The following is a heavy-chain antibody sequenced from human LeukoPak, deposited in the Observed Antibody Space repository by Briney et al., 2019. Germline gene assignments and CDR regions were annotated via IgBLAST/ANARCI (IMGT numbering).Heavy chain of an antibody. J-gene: IGHJ4*02. Sequence: SETLSLTCTVSGGSTSTYYWSWIRQPAGKGLEWIGRIYTSGSTNYNPSLKSRVTISVDTSRDRFSLKVSSVTAADTAVYYCARAPHDYGDYFHFDSWGQGTLVTVSS. CDR2: IYTSGST. CDR1: GGSTSTYY. CDR3: ARAPHDYGDYFHFDS. V-gene: IGHV4-4*07. D-gene: IGHD4-17*01.